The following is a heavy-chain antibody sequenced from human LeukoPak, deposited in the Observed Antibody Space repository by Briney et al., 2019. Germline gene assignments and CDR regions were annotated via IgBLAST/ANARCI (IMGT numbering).Heavy chain of an antibody. CDR3: ARKYDTSGYYPNDAFDI. CDR2: IIPIFGTA. V-gene: IGHV1-69*13. J-gene: IGHJ3*02. D-gene: IGHD3-22*01. CDR1: GGTFSSYA. Sequence: SVKVSCKASGGTFSSYAISWVRQAPGQGLEWMGGIIPIFGTANYAQKFQGRVTITADESTSTAYMELSSLRSEDTAVYYCARKYDTSGYYPNDAFDIWGQGTMVTVSS.